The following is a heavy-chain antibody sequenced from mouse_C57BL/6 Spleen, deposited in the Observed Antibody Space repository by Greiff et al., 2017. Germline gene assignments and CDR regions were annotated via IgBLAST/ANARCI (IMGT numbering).Heavy chain of an antibody. J-gene: IGHJ2*01. CDR3: ARDYYGFDY. V-gene: IGHV5-16*01. D-gene: IGHD1-1*01. CDR2: INFDGSST. CDR1: GFTFSDYY. Sequence: EVMLVESEGGLVQPGSSMKLSCTASGFTFSDYYMAWVRQVPEKGLEWVANINFDGSSTYYLDSLKSRFIISRDHAKNILYLQMSSLKSEDTATYYCARDYYGFDYSVQGTTLTVSS.